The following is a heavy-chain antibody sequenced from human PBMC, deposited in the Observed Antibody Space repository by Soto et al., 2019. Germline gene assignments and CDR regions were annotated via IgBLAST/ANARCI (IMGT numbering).Heavy chain of an antibody. CDR3: AGGPRYWSFAL. CDR1: GGSSRAYH. D-gene: IGHD1-20*01. J-gene: IGHJ2*01. CDR2: FSYSGSL. V-gene: IGHV4-34*01. Sequence: NPSETLSLTCSVYGGSSRAYHWSWIRQSPGEGLEWIGEFSYSGSLNYNPSLKRRVAVSLDTSTDHFSLTMTSVTAAATGVYFCAGGPRYWSFALWGRGTLVTVSS.